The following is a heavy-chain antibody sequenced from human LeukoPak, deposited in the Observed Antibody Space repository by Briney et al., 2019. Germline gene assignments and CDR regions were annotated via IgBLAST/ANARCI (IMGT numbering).Heavy chain of an antibody. D-gene: IGHD2-15*01. CDR2: INHSGST. CDR3: ARRGDAWQILYSFDV. J-gene: IGHJ3*01. Sequence: PSETLSLTCAVYGGSFSGYYWSWIRQPPGKGLEWIWEINHSGSTNYNPSLKSRVTISVDTSKNQFSLKLSSVTAADTAVYYCARRGDAWQILYSFDVWGQGTAVIVSS. V-gene: IGHV4-34*01. CDR1: GGSFSGYY.